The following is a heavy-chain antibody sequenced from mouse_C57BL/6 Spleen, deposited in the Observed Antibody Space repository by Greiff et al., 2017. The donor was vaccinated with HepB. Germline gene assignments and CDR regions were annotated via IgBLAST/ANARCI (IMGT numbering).Heavy chain of an antibody. J-gene: IGHJ1*03. CDR2: INPNNGGT. Sequence: VQLQQSGPELVKPGASVKISCKASGYTFTDYYMNWVKQSHGKSLEWIGDINPNNGGTSYNQKFKGKATLTVDKSSSTAYMELRSLTSEDSAVYYCARGGFMERYFDVWGTGTTVTVSS. D-gene: IGHD1-1*01. CDR3: ARGGFMERYFDV. CDR1: GYTFTDYY. V-gene: IGHV1-26*01.